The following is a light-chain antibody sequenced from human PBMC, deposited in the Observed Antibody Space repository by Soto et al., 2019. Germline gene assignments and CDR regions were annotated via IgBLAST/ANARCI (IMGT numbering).Light chain of an antibody. CDR3: QQYGNAPFT. Sequence: EIVLTQSPGTLSLSPGERATLSCRASQSVSSSYLAWYQQKPGQAPRLLIYGASSRATGIPDRFRGSGSGTDFTLTISRLEPEDFAVYYCQQYGNAPFTFGPGTKVDIK. J-gene: IGKJ3*01. CDR1: QSVSSSY. V-gene: IGKV3-20*01. CDR2: GAS.